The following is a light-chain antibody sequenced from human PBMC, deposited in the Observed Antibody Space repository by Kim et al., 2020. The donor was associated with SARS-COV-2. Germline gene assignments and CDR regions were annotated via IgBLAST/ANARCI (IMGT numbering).Light chain of an antibody. CDR2: LGS. Sequence: EPASISCRASQSLLHSNGYNYLNWYLQKPGQSPQLLIYLGSNRASGVPDRFSGSGSGTDFTLKISRAEAEDVGVYYCMQALQTPYTFGQGTKLEI. J-gene: IGKJ2*01. CDR3: MQALQTPYT. CDR1: QSLLHSNGYNY. V-gene: IGKV2-28*01.